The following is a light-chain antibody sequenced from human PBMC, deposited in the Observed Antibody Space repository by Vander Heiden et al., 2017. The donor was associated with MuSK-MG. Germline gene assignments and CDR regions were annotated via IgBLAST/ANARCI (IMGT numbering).Light chain of an antibody. J-gene: IGKJ1*01. CDR1: QSISSY. Sequence: DIQITQSPSSLSASVGDRVTITCRASQSISSYLNWYQQKPGKAPKLLIYAASSLQSGVPSRCSGSGSGTDFTLTISSLQPEDFATYYCQQSYSTPRTFGQGTKVEIK. CDR2: AAS. CDR3: QQSYSTPRT. V-gene: IGKV1-39*01.